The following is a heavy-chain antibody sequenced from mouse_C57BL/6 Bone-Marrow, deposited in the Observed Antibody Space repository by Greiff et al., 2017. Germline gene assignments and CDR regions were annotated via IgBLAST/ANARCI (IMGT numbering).Heavy chain of an antibody. J-gene: IGHJ1*03. CDR2: IYPGDGDT. Sequence: VQVVESGAELVKPGASVKISCKASGYAFSSYWMNWVKQRPGKGLEWIGQIYPGDGDTNYNGKFKGKATLTADKSSSTAYMQLSSLTSEDSAVYFCARGLLRTYWYFDVWGTGTTVTVSS. V-gene: IGHV1-80*01. CDR1: GYAFSSYW. D-gene: IGHD1-1*01. CDR3: ARGLLRTYWYFDV.